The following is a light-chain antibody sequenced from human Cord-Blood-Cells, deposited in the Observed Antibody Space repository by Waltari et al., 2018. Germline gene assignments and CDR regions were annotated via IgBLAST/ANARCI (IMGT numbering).Light chain of an antibody. CDR2: YAT. CDR3: QQKYSTPLP. V-gene: IGKV1D-43*01. J-gene: IGKJ4*02. CDR1: QGIFCN. Sequence: AFRMTQSPFSLSPSVGDRDTITCWASQGIFCNLAWDQHKPATAPKLFIYYATSFQSGVPPRFSVRGSGTDYTLSISSVKPEDFATYYCQQKYSTPLPFGGGTKVEIK.